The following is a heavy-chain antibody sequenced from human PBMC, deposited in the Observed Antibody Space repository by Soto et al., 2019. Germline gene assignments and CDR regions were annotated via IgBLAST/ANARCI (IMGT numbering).Heavy chain of an antibody. CDR1: GFTVSSNY. V-gene: IGHV3-53*01. D-gene: IGHD5-18*01. CDR3: ATDPTNSYGLDY. J-gene: IGHJ4*02. CDR2: IYSGGST. Sequence: PGGSLRLSCAASGFTVSSNYMSWVRQAPGKGLEWVSVIYSGGSTYYADSVKGRFTISRDNSKNTLYLQMNSLRAEDTAVYYCATDPTNSYGLDYWGQGTLVTVSS.